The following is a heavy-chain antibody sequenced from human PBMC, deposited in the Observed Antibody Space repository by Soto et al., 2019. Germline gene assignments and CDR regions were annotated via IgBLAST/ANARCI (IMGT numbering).Heavy chain of an antibody. CDR2: ISSSSNYI. V-gene: IGHV3-21*01. Sequence: GGSLRLSCAASGFSFSSYIMNWVRQAPGKGLEWVSSISSSSNYIYYADSVKGRFTMSRDNAKNSLYLQMNSLRAEDAAVYYCASRAAYSLSGMDVWGQGTAVTVSS. CDR1: GFSFSSYI. J-gene: IGHJ6*02. CDR3: ASRAAYSLSGMDV. D-gene: IGHD1-26*01.